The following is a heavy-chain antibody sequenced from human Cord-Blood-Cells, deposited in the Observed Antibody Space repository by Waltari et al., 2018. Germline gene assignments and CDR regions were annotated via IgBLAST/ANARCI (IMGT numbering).Heavy chain of an antibody. D-gene: IGHD3-3*01. V-gene: IGHV3-15*01. Sequence: EVQLVESGGGLVKPGGSLRLSCAASGFTFSNAWMSWVRQAPGKGLAWVGRIKSKTDGGTTDYAAPVKGRFTISRDDSKNTLYLQMNSLKTEDTAVYYCTTVAYYDFWSGYYDAFDIWGQGTMVTVSS. CDR1: GFTFSNAW. CDR2: IKSKTDGGTT. J-gene: IGHJ3*02. CDR3: TTVAYYDFWSGYYDAFDI.